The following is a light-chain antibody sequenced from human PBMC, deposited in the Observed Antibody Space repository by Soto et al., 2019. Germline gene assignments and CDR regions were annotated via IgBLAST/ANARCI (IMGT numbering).Light chain of an antibody. CDR2: GAS. J-gene: IGKJ2*02. CDR1: QSVSSSY. Sequence: EIVLTQSPGTLSLSPGERATLSCRASQSVSSSYLAWYQQKPGQAPRLLIYGASSRATGIPDWFSGSGSGTDFYLTICRLSPVDFAVYYCQQYGSSPRTFGQGNKLEIK. CDR3: QQYGSSPRT. V-gene: IGKV3-20*01.